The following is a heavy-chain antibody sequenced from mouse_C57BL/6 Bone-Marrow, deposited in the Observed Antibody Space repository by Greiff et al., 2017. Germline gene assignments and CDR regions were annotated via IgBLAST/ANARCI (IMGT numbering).Heavy chain of an antibody. Sequence: VQLQQPGAELVMPGASVKLSCKASGYTFTSYWMHWVKQRPGQGLEWIGEIDPSDSYTNYNQKFKGKATLTVDKSSSTAYMQLSSLTSEDSAVYYCARSVLITTVVAMDYWGQGTSVTVSS. CDR3: ARSVLITTVVAMDY. CDR1: GYTFTSYW. V-gene: IGHV1-69*01. CDR2: IDPSDSYT. J-gene: IGHJ4*01. D-gene: IGHD1-1*01.